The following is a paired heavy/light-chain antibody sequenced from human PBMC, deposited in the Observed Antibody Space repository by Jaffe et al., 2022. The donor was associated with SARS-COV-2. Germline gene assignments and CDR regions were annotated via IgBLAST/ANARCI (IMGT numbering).Light chain of an antibody. CDR1: NIGSKS. Sequence: SYVLTQPPSVSVAPGQTARITCGGNNIGSKSVHWYQQKPGQAPVLVVYDDSDRPSGIPERFSGSNSGNTATLTISRVEAGDEADYYCQVWDSSSDHHVVFGGGTKLTVL. V-gene: IGLV3-21*02. CDR2: DDS. J-gene: IGLJ2*01. CDR3: QVWDSSSDHHVV.
Heavy chain of an antibody. J-gene: IGHJ3*02. Sequence: QVQLQESGPGLVKPSQTLSLTCTVSGGSISSGDYYWSWIRQPPGKGLEWIGYIYYSGSTYYNPSLKSRVTISVDTSKNQFSLKLSSVTAADTAVYYCASIYVWGSYRGAFDIWGQGTMVTVSS. V-gene: IGHV4-30-4*01. CDR1: GGSISSGDYY. CDR3: ASIYVWGSYRGAFDI. CDR2: IYYSGST. D-gene: IGHD3-16*02.